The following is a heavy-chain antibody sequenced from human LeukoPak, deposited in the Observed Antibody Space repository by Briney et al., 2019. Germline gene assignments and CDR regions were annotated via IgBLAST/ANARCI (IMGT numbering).Heavy chain of an antibody. CDR1: GGSISSSSYY. CDR3: ARGDYYDSSGYYLLDY. J-gene: IGHJ4*02. V-gene: IGHV4-39*01. CDR2: IYYSGST. Sequence: PSETLSLTCTVSGGSISSSSYYWGWIRQPPGKGREWFGSIYYSGSTYYNPSLKSRVTISVDTSKNQFSLKLSSVTAADTAVYYCARGDYYDSSGYYLLDYWGQGTLVTVSS. D-gene: IGHD3-22*01.